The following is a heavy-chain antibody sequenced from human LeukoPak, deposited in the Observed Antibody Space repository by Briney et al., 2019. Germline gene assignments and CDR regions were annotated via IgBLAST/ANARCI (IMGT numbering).Heavy chain of an antibody. D-gene: IGHD2-2*01. J-gene: IGHJ2*01. CDR3: ARRGLLYCSSTSCYRYWYFDL. Sequence: ASVKVSCKASGGTFTSYDINWVRQATGQGLEWMGWMNPNSGNTGYAQKFQGRVTITRNTSISTAYMELSSLRSEDTAVYYCARRGLLYCSSTSCYRYWYFDLWGRGTLVTVSS. CDR1: GGTFTSYD. V-gene: IGHV1-8*03. CDR2: MNPNSGNT.